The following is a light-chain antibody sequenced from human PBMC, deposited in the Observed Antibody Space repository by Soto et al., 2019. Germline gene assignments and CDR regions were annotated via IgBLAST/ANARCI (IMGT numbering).Light chain of an antibody. CDR1: SSDVGGYNY. CDR2: DVT. CDR3: SSYTTSTTLHVL. Sequence: QSALTQPASVSGSPGQSITISCTGTSSDVGGYNYVSWYQQHPGKAPKLMIYDVTYRPSGVSNRFSGSKSGNTASLTISGLQAEDEADYYCSSYTTSTTLHVLFGGGTKVTVL. V-gene: IGLV2-14*03. J-gene: IGLJ2*01.